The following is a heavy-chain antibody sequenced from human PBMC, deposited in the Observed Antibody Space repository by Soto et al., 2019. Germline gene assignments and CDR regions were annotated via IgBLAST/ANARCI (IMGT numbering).Heavy chain of an antibody. CDR2: ISNSGDTI. CDR3: ADPVPAPTHYDYYDMDV. J-gene: IGHJ6*02. D-gene: IGHD2-2*01. CDR1: GFTFSYYT. V-gene: IGHV3-23*01. Sequence: EVQLLESGGGLVQPGGSLRLSCVASGFTFSYYTMSWVRQAPGKGLEWVSGISNSGDTINYADSVKGRLTISRDNFQNTLFRQMNSLRADHTTVYYCADPVPAPTHYDYYDMDVWGQGNTVTVSS.